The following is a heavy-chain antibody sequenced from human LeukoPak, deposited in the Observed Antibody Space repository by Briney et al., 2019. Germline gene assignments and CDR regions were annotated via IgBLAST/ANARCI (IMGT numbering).Heavy chain of an antibody. CDR1: GFTFSSYW. V-gene: IGHV3-7*02. D-gene: IGHD3-10*01. CDR3: ARRLISMVTNDAFDI. J-gene: IGHJ3*02. Sequence: GGSLRLSCAASGFTFSSYWMSWVRQAPGKGLEWVANIKQDGSEKNYADSVKGRFSISRDNAKNSLYLQMNSQRAEDTAVYYCARRLISMVTNDAFDIWGQGTMVTVSS. CDR2: IKQDGSEK.